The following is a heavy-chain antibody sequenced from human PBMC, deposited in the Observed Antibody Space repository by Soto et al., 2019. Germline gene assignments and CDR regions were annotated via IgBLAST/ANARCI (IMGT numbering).Heavy chain of an antibody. CDR1: GFSFSNYD. Sequence: QVQLVESGGGVVQPGSSLRLSCAASGFSFSNYDMHWVRQAPGKGLEWVALIWYDGSDKNYVDSVKGRFTISRDNSKSTLDLQLNSLRVEDTAVYYCARRHGYNYDYWGQGTLVTVSS. V-gene: IGHV3-33*01. CDR3: ARRHGYNYDY. D-gene: IGHD5-12*01. CDR2: IWYDGSDK. J-gene: IGHJ4*02.